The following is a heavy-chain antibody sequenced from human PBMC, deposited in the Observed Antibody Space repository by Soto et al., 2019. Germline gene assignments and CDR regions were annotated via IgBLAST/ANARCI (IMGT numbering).Heavy chain of an antibody. J-gene: IGHJ6*02. V-gene: IGHV1-3*01. CDR1: GYTFTSYA. Sequence: QVQLVQSGAEVKKPGASVKVSCKASGYTFTSYAMHWVRQAPVQRLEWMGWINAGNVNTKYSQKSQGRVTITRDTSGSTAYMALSSLRSEDTAVYYCARERQNYYYGMDVWGQGTTVTVSS. CDR2: INAGNVNT. CDR3: ARERQNYYYGMDV.